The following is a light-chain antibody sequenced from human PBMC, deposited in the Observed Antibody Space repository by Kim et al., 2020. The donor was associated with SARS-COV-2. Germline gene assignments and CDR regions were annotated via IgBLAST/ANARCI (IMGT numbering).Light chain of an antibody. CDR3: QQYDVHPET. CDR2: KAS. CDR1: QNIHIW. V-gene: IGKV1-5*03. Sequence: DIQLTQSPSTLSASIGDRFTISCRASQNIHIWLAWFQQKPGKAPRVLMYKASALESGVPSRFGGSGSGTEFTLTIDRMQPDDFATYYCQQYDVHPETFGQGTKVDIK. J-gene: IGKJ1*01.